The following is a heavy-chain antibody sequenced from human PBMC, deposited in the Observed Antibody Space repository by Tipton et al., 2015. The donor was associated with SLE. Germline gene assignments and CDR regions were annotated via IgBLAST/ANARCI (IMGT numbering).Heavy chain of an antibody. J-gene: IGHJ2*01. CDR1: GGSVSSGSYY. Sequence: TLSLTCTVSGGSVSSGSYYWSWIRQPPGKGLEWIGEINHSGSTYYNPSLKSRVTISVDTSKNQFSLKLSSVTAADTAVYYCARGHQGALGWYFDLWGRGTLVTVSS. CDR3: ARGHQGALGWYFDL. CDR2: INHSGST. V-gene: IGHV4-39*07. D-gene: IGHD1-26*01.